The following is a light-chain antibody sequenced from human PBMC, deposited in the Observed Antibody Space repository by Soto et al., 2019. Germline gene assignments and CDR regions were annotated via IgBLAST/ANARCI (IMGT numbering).Light chain of an antibody. CDR2: TAY. Sequence: DIQMTQSPSSLSAYVGDRVTITCRASQRISAYLNWYQHKPGKAPRLLIYTAYSLQSGVPSRFSGSGSGTDFTLTISSLQPEDFATYYCQQSYNNPLTFGGGTKVDIK. CDR3: QQSYNNPLT. V-gene: IGKV1-39*01. J-gene: IGKJ4*01. CDR1: QRISAY.